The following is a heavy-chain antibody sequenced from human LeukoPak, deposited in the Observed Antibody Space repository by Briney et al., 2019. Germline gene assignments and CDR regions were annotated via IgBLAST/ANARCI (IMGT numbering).Heavy chain of an antibody. CDR1: GGSFSGYY. Sequence: SETLSLTCAVYGGSFSGYYWSWIRQPPGKGLEWIGEINHSGSTNYNPSLKSRVTISVDTSKNQFSLKLSSVTAADTAVYYCASRGSSFFDYWGQGILVTVSS. V-gene: IGHV4-34*01. D-gene: IGHD6-13*01. CDR3: ASRGSSFFDY. CDR2: INHSGST. J-gene: IGHJ4*02.